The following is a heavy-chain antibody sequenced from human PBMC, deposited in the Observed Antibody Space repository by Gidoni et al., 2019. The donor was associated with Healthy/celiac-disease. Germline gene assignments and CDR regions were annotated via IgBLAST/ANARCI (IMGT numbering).Heavy chain of an antibody. CDR3: AREYAYYSGAFDI. CDR2: IDSDGSST. J-gene: IGHJ3*02. V-gene: IGHV3-74*01. D-gene: IGHD2-21*01. CDR1: GFTFSSDL. Sequence: EVQLVESGGGLVQPGGSLRLPCAASGFTFSSDLRHWVRQAPGKGLVWFSRIDSDGSSTSYADSVKGRFTISIDNAKNTLYLQMNSLRAEDTAVYYCAREYAYYSGAFDIWGQGTMVTVSS.